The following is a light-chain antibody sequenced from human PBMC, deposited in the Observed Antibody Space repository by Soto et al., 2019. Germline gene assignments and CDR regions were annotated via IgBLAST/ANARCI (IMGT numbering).Light chain of an antibody. CDR3: QQYNSYSLT. V-gene: IGKV1-5*01. CDR2: DAS. J-gene: IGKJ4*01. Sequence: DILMTQSPSTLSASVGDRVTITCRASQSISSWLAWYQQKPGKAPKLLIYDASSLESGVPSRFSGSGSGTAFTLTISSLQPDDFATYYCQQYNSYSLTFGGGTKVEIK. CDR1: QSISSW.